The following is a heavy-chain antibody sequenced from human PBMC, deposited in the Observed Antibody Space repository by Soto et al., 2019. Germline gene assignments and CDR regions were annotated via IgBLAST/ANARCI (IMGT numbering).Heavy chain of an antibody. J-gene: IGHJ4*02. D-gene: IGHD6-13*01. V-gene: IGHV3-11*01. CDR2: ISSSGSTI. CDR1: GFTFSDYY. CDR3: AATPGYSSSWYRGHSAIDY. Sequence: GGSLRLSCAASGFTFSDYYMSWIRQAPGKGLEWVSYISSSGSTIYYADSVKGRFTISRDNAKNSLYLQMNSLRAEDTAVYYCAATPGYSSSWYRGHSAIDYWGQGTLVTVSS.